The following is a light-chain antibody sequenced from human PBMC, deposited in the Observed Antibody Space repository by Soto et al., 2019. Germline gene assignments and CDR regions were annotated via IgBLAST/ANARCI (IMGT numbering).Light chain of an antibody. CDR1: SSDVGGYNY. V-gene: IGLV2-14*01. CDR3: SSYTSSSTLGYV. CDR2: DVS. Sequence: QSALAQPASVSGSPGQSITISRTGTSSDVGGYNYVSWYQQHPGKAPKLMIHDVSNRPSGVSNRFSGSKSGNTASLTISGLQAEDEADYYCSSYTSSSTLGYVFGTGTKVTVL. J-gene: IGLJ1*01.